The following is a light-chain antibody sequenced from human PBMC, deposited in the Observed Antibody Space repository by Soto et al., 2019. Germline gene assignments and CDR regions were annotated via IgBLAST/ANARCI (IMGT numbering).Light chain of an antibody. V-gene: IGLV2-14*01. CDR2: DVY. J-gene: IGLJ1*01. CDR3: TSYTSTSPPYV. Sequence: QSALTQPASVSGSPGQSITISCAGTSSDVGRYTYGSWYQQHPGKAPKLIIYDVYNRPSGVSNRFSGSKSGNTASLTISGLQAEDEAYYYCTSYTSTSPPYVFGGGTKLTVL. CDR1: SSDVGRYTY.